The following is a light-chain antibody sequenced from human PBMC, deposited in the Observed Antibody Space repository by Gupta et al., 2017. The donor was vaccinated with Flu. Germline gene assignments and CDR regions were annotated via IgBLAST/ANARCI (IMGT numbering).Light chain of an antibody. V-gene: IGKV3-11*01. CDR2: DAS. CDR1: QSVSRY. CDR3: QQRSNWPLGYT. J-gene: IGKJ2*01. Sequence: RAPLSCSASQSVSRYFAWYQQKPGQAPSLLIYDASNCATGIPARFSFSGPGTDFTLTISSLEPEYFAFYYCQQRSNWPLGYTFGQGTKLEIK.